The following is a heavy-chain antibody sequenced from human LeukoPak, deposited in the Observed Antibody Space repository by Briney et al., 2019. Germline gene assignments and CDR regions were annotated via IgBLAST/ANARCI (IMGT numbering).Heavy chain of an antibody. V-gene: IGHV4-59*01. CDR2: IYYSGST. CDR1: GGSISSYY. CDR3: ARDFRPSGITIFGVGPIPHWFDP. Sequence: SETLSLTCSVSGGSISSYYWSWIRQPPGKGLEWIGYIYYSGSTNYNPSLKSRVTISVDTSKNQFSLKLSSVTAADTAVYYCARDFRPSGITIFGVGPIPHWFDPWGQGTLVTVSS. J-gene: IGHJ5*02. D-gene: IGHD3-3*01.